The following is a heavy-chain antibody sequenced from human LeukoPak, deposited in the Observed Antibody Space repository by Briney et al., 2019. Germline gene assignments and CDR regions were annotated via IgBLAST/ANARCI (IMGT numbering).Heavy chain of an antibody. J-gene: IGHJ4*02. V-gene: IGHV1-46*01. CDR2: IYPRDGST. CDR1: GYSFTSNY. Sequence: ASVKVSCKASGYSFTSNYIHWVRQAPGQGLKWMGMIYPRDGSTSYAQKFQGRVTVTRDTSTSTVHMELSGLRSEDTAVYYCARDQEAFDYWGQGTLVTVSS. CDR3: ARDQEAFDY.